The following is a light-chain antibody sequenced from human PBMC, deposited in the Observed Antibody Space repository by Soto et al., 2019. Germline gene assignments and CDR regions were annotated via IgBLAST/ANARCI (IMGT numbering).Light chain of an antibody. Sequence: DTVLTQSPGTLSLSPGERATLSCRASQTVSSAYLAWFQQKPGQAPRLLIYGASSRATGIPDRFSGAGSGTEFTLTISRVAPEDYAVYYCHHFGSSPETFGQGTKVDIK. CDR2: GAS. CDR3: HHFGSSPET. CDR1: QTVSSAY. J-gene: IGKJ1*01. V-gene: IGKV3-20*01.